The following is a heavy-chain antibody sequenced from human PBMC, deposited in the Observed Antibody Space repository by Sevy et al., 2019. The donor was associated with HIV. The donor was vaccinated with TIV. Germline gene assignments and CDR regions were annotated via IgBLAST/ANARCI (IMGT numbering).Heavy chain of an antibody. Sequence: SETLSLTCTVSGASISNYYWSWIRQPPGKGLEWIAYLYYGGRTNYNPSLKSRVTISVDKSMNQFSLKLISVTAADTAVYYCARHSIAARSWYFDLWGRGTLVTVSS. V-gene: IGHV4-59*01. J-gene: IGHJ2*01. CDR1: GASISNYY. D-gene: IGHD6-6*01. CDR3: ARHSIAARSWYFDL. CDR2: LYYGGRT.